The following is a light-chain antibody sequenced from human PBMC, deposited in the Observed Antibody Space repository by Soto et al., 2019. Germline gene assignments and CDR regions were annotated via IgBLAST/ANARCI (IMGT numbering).Light chain of an antibody. V-gene: IGKV4-1*01. CDR1: QSVLSSSKNKNY. J-gene: IGKJ1*01. CDR2: WAS. Sequence: DIVMTQSPDSLAVSLGERATINCKSSQSVLSSSKNKNYLAWYQQKPGQPPKLMIYWASIRESGVPDRFSGSGSGTDFTLTISSLQAEDVAVYFCHQYYSTPWTFGQGTKVEIK. CDR3: HQYYSTPWT.